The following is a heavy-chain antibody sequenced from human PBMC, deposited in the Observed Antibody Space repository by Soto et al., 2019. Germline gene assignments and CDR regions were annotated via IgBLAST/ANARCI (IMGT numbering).Heavy chain of an antibody. D-gene: IGHD2-8*02. V-gene: IGHV1-2*02. CDR3: ARGKDIVLPGPNWFDP. Sequence: GASVKVSCKASGYTFIAYYVHWVRQAPGQGLEWMGWINPNNGDTDYAQKFQGRVTMTRDTSIRTAYPELRSLISDDTAVYYCARGKDIVLPGPNWFDPWGQGTLVTVSS. CDR1: GYTFIAYY. CDR2: INPNNGDT. J-gene: IGHJ5*02.